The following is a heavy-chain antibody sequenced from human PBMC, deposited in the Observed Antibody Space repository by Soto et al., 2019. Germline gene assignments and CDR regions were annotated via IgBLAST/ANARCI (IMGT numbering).Heavy chain of an antibody. Sequence: ASVKVSCKASGGTFSSYTISWVRQAPGQGLEWMGRIIPILGIANYAQKFQGRVTITADKSTSTAYMELSSLRSEDTAVYYCAREKSSTVDMDVWGKGTTVSVSS. D-gene: IGHD2-2*01. CDR3: AREKSSTVDMDV. CDR2: IIPILGIA. J-gene: IGHJ6*03. CDR1: GGTFSSYT. V-gene: IGHV1-69*04.